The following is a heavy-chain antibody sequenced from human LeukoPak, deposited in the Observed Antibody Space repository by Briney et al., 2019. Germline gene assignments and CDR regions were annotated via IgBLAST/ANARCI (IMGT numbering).Heavy chain of an antibody. CDR2: ITTSDGNT. V-gene: IGHV3-23*01. CDR3: AKDGGLWVSAHWGNS. D-gene: IGHD3-16*01. J-gene: IGHJ4*02. CDR1: GFTFSSYT. Sequence: GGSLRLSCAASGFTFSSYTMSWVRQAPGKGLEWVSTITTSDGNTYYADSVKGRFTVSRDNSKNTLFLQMNSLRAEDTAVYYCAKDGGLWVSAHWGNSWGRGTLVTVSS.